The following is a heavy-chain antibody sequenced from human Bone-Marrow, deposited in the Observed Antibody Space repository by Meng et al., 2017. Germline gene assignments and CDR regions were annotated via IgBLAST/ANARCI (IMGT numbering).Heavy chain of an antibody. D-gene: IGHD5-18*01. CDR3: ARVEDTAMVGDWYFDL. J-gene: IGHJ2*01. V-gene: IGHV3-48*03. CDR1: GFTFSPYA. Sequence: GESLKISCAASGFTFSPYAMYWVRQAPGKGLEWVSYISSSGSTIYYADSVKGRFTISRANAKNSLYLQMNSLRAEDTAVYYCARVEDTAMVGDWYFDLWGRGTLVTVSS. CDR2: ISSSGSTI.